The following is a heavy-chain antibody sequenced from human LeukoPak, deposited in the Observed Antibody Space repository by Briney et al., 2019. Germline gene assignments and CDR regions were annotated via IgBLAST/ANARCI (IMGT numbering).Heavy chain of an antibody. D-gene: IGHD5/OR15-5a*01. Sequence: ASVTVSCKASGGTFSSYAISWVRQAPGQGLEWMGGIIPIFGTANYAQKFQGRVTITADESTSTAYMELSSLRSEDTAVYYCAGVYAKGAFDIWGQGTMVTVSS. CDR1: GGTFSSYA. V-gene: IGHV1-69*13. CDR2: IIPIFGTA. J-gene: IGHJ3*02. CDR3: AGVYAKGAFDI.